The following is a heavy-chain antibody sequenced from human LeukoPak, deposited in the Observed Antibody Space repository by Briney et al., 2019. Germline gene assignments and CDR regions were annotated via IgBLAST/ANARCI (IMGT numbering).Heavy chain of an antibody. Sequence: GGSLRLSCAASGFTFSSYGMHWVRQAPGKGLEWVAVISYDGSNKYYADSVKGRFTISRDNSKNTLYLQMNSLRAEDTAVYYCAKNADYYGSGSYTQGYYGMDVWGKGTTVTVSS. V-gene: IGHV3-30*18. CDR1: GFTFSSYG. J-gene: IGHJ6*04. CDR2: ISYDGSNK. D-gene: IGHD3-10*01. CDR3: AKNADYYGSGSYTQGYYGMDV.